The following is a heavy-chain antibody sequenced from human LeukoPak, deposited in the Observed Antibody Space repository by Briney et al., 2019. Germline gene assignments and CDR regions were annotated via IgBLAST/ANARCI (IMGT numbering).Heavy chain of an antibody. CDR1: GGSISSYYW. J-gene: IGHJ1*01. CDR2: IYWDDDK. V-gene: IGHV2-5*08. D-gene: IGHD1-14*01. Sequence: TLSLTCTVSGGSISSYYWSWIRQPPGKALEWLALIYWDDDKRYSPSLKSRLTITKDTSKNQVVLTMTNMDPVDTATYYCARLSPALEFFQYWGQGTLVTVSS. CDR3: ARLSPALEFFQY.